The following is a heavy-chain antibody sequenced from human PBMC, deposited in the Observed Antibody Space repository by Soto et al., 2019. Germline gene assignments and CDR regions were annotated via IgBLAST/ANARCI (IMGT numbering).Heavy chain of an antibody. CDR2: IYSGGST. J-gene: IGHJ3*02. CDR3: ARGMGSGWYYDNSGYYSGMGAFDI. Sequence: GSLRLSCAASGFTVSGNYMSWVRQAPGKGLEWVSVIYSGGSTYYEDSLKGRFTISRDKSKNTLYLQMNSLRAEDTAVYYCARGMGSGWYYDNSGYYSGMGAFDIWGQGTMVTVSS. D-gene: IGHD3-22*01. CDR1: GFTVSGNY. V-gene: IGHV3-53*01.